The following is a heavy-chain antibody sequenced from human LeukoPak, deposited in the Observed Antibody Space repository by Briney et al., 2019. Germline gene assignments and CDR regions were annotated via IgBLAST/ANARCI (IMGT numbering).Heavy chain of an antibody. CDR1: GFTFSSYS. D-gene: IGHD6-6*01. CDR3: ARDLSYLGSSSSLDY. V-gene: IGHV3-21*01. CDR2: ISSSSSYI. Sequence: GGSLRLSCAASGFTFSSYSMNWVRQAPGKGLGWVSSISSSSSYIYYADSVKVRFTISRDNAKNSLYLQMNSLRAEDTAVYYCARDLSYLGSSSSLDYWGQGTLVTVSS. J-gene: IGHJ4*02.